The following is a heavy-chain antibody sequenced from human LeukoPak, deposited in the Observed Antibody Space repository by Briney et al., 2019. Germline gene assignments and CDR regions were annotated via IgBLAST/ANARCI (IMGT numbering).Heavy chain of an antibody. V-gene: IGHV3-48*03. CDR3: ARGPLWFGEYREDY. J-gene: IGHJ4*02. Sequence: HPGGSLRLSCAASGFTFSSYEMNWVRQAPGKGLEWVSYISSSGSTIKYADSVKGRFTISRGNAKNSLYLQMNSLRAEDTAVYYCARGPLWFGEYREDYWGQGTLVTVSS. D-gene: IGHD3-10*01. CDR2: ISSSGSTI. CDR1: GFTFSSYE.